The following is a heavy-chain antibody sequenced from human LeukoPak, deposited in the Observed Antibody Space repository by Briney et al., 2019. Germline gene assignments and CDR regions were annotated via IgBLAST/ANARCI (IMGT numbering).Heavy chain of an antibody. CDR3: ASHRFGELLHFDL. V-gene: IGHV4-39*01. CDR1: GGSISSSSYY. CDR2: IYYSGST. D-gene: IGHD3-10*01. J-gene: IGHJ2*01. Sequence: SGTLSLTCTVSGGSISSSSYYWGWIRQPPGRGLEWIGSIYYSGSTYYNPSLKSRVTISVDTSKNQFSLKLSSVTAADTAVYYCASHRFGELLHFDLWGRGTLVTVSS.